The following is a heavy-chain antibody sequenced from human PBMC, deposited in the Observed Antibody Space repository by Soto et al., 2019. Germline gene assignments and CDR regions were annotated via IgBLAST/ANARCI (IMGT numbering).Heavy chain of an antibody. Sequence: QVQLVQSGAEVKKPGASVKVSCRVSGYTLTELSMHWVRQAPGKGLEWMGGFDPEDGETIYAQKFQGRVTMTEDTSTDTAYMELSRLRSEDTAVYYCATGLGYCISSSCYGRWYWFDPWGQGTLVTVSS. D-gene: IGHD2-2*01. CDR1: GYTLTELS. CDR2: FDPEDGET. V-gene: IGHV1-24*01. CDR3: ATGLGYCISSSCYGRWYWFDP. J-gene: IGHJ5*02.